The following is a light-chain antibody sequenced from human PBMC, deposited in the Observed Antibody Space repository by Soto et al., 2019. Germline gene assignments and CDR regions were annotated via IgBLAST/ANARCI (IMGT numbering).Light chain of an antibody. J-gene: IGKJ2*01. CDR3: QQYESLPLT. CDR1: QGVGQY. V-gene: IGKV1-33*01. Sequence: DIQMTQSPSSLSASVGDSVTITCQASQGVGQYLSWYQQRPGKAPDLLIYDAAHLKTGVPSRFGGSGSGTHFTFTITNLQPEDGATYFCQQYESLPLTFGQGTRVE. CDR2: DAA.